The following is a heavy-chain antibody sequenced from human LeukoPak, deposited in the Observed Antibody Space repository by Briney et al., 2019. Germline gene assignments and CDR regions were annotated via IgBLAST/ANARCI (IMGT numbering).Heavy chain of an antibody. D-gene: IGHD2-2*01. CDR1: GFTFSNYA. V-gene: IGHV3-30*03. J-gene: IGHJ4*02. CDR2: ISYDGSSK. CDR3: AHGSMYQLDY. Sequence: GGSLRLSCAASGFTFSNYAMHWVRQAPGKGLEWVAIISYDGSSKYYADSVKGRFTISRDNSKNTLYLQMNSLRADDTAVYYCAHGSMYQLDYWGQGTLVTVSS.